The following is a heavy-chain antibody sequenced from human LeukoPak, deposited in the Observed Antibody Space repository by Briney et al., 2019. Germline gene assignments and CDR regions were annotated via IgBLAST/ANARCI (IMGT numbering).Heavy chain of an antibody. CDR2: IYFGGST. D-gene: IGHD6-13*01. Sequence: KPSETLSLTCTVSGGSISSSPYYWVWIRQPPGKGLEWIGSIYFGGSTYYNPSLKSRVTISVDTSKNQFSLKLSSVTAADTAVYYCALDAYSSSWAGGTWYAFDIWGQGTMVTVSS. V-gene: IGHV4-39*07. J-gene: IGHJ3*02. CDR1: GGSISSSPYY. CDR3: ALDAYSSSWAGGTWYAFDI.